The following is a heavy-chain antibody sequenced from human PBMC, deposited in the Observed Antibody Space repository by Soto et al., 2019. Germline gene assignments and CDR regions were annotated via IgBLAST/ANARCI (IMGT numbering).Heavy chain of an antibody. CDR3: ARVNGYMWGSDRAQLDY. D-gene: IGHD3-16*02. Sequence: GGSLRLSCAVSGFTFSDYYMSWIRQAPGKGLEWVSYISSSGSTIYYADSVKGRFTISRDNAKNSLYLQMNSLRAEDTAVYYCARVNGYMWGSDRAQLDYGGKGTLVTVSS. CDR1: GFTFSDYY. J-gene: IGHJ4*02. V-gene: IGHV3-11*01. CDR2: ISSSGSTI.